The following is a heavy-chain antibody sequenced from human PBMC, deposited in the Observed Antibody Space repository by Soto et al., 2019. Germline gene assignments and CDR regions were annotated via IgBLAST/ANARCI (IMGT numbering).Heavy chain of an antibody. V-gene: IGHV4-59*01. CDR1: GGSTTSDY. D-gene: IGHD3-10*01. CDR3: VRDLNGSGDY. Sequence: PSETLSLTCTVSGGSTTSDYWSWIRQPPGKGLEWLGYIFHSLGAKYNPSLGSRGTISLDTSKNQLSLSLRSVTAADTAVYFCVRDLNGSGDYWGQGTLVTVSS. CDR2: IFHSLGA. J-gene: IGHJ4*02.